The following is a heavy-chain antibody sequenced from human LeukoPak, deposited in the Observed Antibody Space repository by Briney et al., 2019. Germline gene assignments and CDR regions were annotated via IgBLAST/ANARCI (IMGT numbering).Heavy chain of an antibody. D-gene: IGHD2-8*01. CDR1: GYTFTSYD. V-gene: IGHV1-8*01. CDR2: MNPNSGNT. Sequence: GALVKVSCKASGYTFTSYDINWVRQATGQGLEWMGWMNPNSGNTGYAQKFQGRVTMTRNTSISTAYMELSSLRSEDTAVYCCAREGVYYYGMDVWGQGTTVTVSS. J-gene: IGHJ6*02. CDR3: AREGVYYYGMDV.